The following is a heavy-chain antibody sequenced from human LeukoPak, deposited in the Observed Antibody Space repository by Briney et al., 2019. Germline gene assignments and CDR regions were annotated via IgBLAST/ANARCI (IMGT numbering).Heavy chain of an antibody. D-gene: IGHD4/OR15-4a*01. V-gene: IGHV4-30-4*01. J-gene: IGHJ4*02. CDR1: GGSISSGDYY. Sequence: PSETLSLTCTVSGGSISSGDYYWSWIRQPPGKGLEWIGYIYYSGSTYYNPSLKSRVTISVDTSKNQFSLKLSSVTAADTAVYYCARTIVRTTDYFDYWGQGTLVTVSS. CDR2: IYYSGST. CDR3: ARTIVRTTDYFDY.